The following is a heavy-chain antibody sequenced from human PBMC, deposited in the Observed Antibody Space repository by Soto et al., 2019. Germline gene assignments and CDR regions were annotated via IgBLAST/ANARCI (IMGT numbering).Heavy chain of an antibody. Sequence: EGLSLTCPVSGAALSSGGYFYTWVRQPPGKGLEWLGYIYYSGGTNYNPSLKSRVTISLDKSKSQLSLRLISVTAADTAVYYCTREQSEDNYFDPWGQGTLVTVYS. CDR3: TREQSEDNYFDP. V-gene: IGHV4-61*08. CDR1: GAALSSGGYF. CDR2: IYYSGGT. J-gene: IGHJ5*02. D-gene: IGHD6-19*01.